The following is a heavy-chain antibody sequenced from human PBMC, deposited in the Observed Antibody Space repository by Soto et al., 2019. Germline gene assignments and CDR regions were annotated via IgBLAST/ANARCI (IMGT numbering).Heavy chain of an antibody. CDR1: GFTFSSYA. V-gene: IGHV3-30-3*01. D-gene: IGHD2-2*01. Sequence: GGSLGLSCAASGFTFSSYAMHWVRQAPGKGLEWVAVISYDGSNKYYADSVKGRFTISRDNSKNTLYLQMNSLRAEDTAVYYCARDQGDIVVVPAGNFDYWGQGTLVTVSS. CDR2: ISYDGSNK. CDR3: ARDQGDIVVVPAGNFDY. J-gene: IGHJ4*02.